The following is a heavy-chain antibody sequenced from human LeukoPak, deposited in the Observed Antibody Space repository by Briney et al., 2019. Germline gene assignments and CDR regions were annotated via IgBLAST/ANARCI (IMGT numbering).Heavy chain of an antibody. CDR2: ITWNRDNI. V-gene: IGHV3-9*01. CDR3: AKDLSSAITSALVLDV. CDR1: GFTFDDYA. J-gene: IGHJ6*02. D-gene: IGHD3-22*01. Sequence: GGSLRLSCAASGFTFDDYAMHWVRQAPGKGLEWVSGITWNRDNIGYGDSVKGRFTISRDNVKNALYLQMNSLRPEDTALYYCAKDLSSAITSALVLDVWGQGTTVNVSS.